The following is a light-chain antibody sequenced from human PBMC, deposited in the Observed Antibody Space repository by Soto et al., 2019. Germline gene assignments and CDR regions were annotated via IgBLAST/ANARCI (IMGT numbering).Light chain of an antibody. CDR1: QGIKNY. CDR2: AAS. Sequence: DIQMTQSPSSLSASVGDRVTIACRATQGIKNYLVWYQQKPGKVPNLLIYAASTLQTVVTSRFSGSGSGTDFTLTISSLQPEDVATYYCQKYNGDQWTFGQGTKVEIK. CDR3: QKYNGDQWT. V-gene: IGKV1-27*01. J-gene: IGKJ1*01.